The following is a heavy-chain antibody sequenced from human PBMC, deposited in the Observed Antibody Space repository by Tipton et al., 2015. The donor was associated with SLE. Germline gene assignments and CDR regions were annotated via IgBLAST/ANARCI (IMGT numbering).Heavy chain of an antibody. Sequence: TLSLTCAVNGGSFSGYYWSWIRQSPGKGLEWVGEINHSGTTNYNPSLKSRITISRDTSKNQFSLRLNSVTAADTAVYYCSRDSCGGDCYGYYYMDVWGKGTTVTVSS. CDR2: INHSGTT. D-gene: IGHD2-21*01. CDR1: GGSFSGYY. J-gene: IGHJ6*03. CDR3: SRDSCGGDCYGYYYMDV. V-gene: IGHV4-34*01.